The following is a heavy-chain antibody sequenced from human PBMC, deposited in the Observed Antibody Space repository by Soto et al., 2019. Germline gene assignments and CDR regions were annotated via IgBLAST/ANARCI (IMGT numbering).Heavy chain of an antibody. J-gene: IGHJ1*01. Sequence: SDTLSLTCHFSGLTISGYYWNWLRQPPGKGLEWIGYIYSSGSTNYNPSLKSRVSISVDTSKNQFSLKLSSVTAADTAVYYCARMTYYYDSSGYHAEYFQHWGQGSLVTVSS. CDR2: IYSSGST. V-gene: IGHV4-59*01. D-gene: IGHD3-22*01. CDR1: GLTISGYY. CDR3: ARMTYYYDSSGYHAEYFQH.